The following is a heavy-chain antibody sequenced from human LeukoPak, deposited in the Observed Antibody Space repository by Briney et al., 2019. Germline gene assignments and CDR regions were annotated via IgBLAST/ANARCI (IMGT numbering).Heavy chain of an antibody. V-gene: IGHV3-23*01. CDR3: SKDPNGDYVGAFDM. CDR2: ITGGGRGT. J-gene: IGHJ3*02. Sequence: GGSLTLSCTASGLTFSNYATTWVRQAPGKGLEWVSSITGGGRGTYYADSVKDRFSVSRDNSQNTVFLHMNSLRADDTALYYCSKDPNGDYVGAFDMWGPGTMVTVSS. CDR1: GLTFSNYA. D-gene: IGHD4-17*01.